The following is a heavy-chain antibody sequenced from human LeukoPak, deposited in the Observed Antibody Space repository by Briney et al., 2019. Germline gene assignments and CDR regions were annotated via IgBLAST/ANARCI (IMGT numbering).Heavy chain of an antibody. CDR3: ARFTAMADADY. CDR1: GGSISSYY. J-gene: IGHJ4*02. CDR2: IYYSGST. D-gene: IGHD5-18*01. Sequence: SETLSLTCTVSGGSISSYYWSWIRQPPGKGLEWIGYIYYSGSTNYNPSLKSRVTISVDTSKNQFSPKLSSVTAADTAVYYCARFTAMADADYWGQGTLVTVSS. V-gene: IGHV4-59*01.